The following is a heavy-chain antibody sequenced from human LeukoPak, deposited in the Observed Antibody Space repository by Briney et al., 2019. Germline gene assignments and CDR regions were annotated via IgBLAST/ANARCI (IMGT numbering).Heavy chain of an antibody. J-gene: IGHJ4*02. Sequence: SVKVSCTASRGTFSKYAISWVRQAPGQGLEWMGRIIPILNITHYAQKFQGRVTIAADKSTSTAYMELSSLRSEDTAMYYCARDDDRAREIDYWGQGTLVTVSS. V-gene: IGHV1-69*04. CDR3: ARDDDRAREIDY. CDR2: IIPILNIT. CDR1: RGTFSKYA. D-gene: IGHD3-22*01.